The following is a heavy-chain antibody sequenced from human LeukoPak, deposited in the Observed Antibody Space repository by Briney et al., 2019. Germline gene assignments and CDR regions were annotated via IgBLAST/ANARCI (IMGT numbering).Heavy chain of an antibody. Sequence: ASVKVSCKASGYTFTGYYMHWVRQAPGQGLEWMGWINPNSGGTNYAQKFQGRVTMTRDTSISTAYMELSRLRSDDTAVYYCARVFLGYCSSTSCYSFDYWGQGTLVTVPS. J-gene: IGHJ4*02. CDR1: GYTFTGYY. D-gene: IGHD2-2*01. CDR2: INPNSGGT. V-gene: IGHV1-2*02. CDR3: ARVFLGYCSSTSCYSFDY.